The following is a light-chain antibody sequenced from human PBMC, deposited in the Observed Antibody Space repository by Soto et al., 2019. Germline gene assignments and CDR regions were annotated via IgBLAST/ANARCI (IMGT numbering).Light chain of an antibody. CDR3: PHARSLPIT. CDR2: DAS. Sequence: DIQMPQSPSSVSASVGGRVTITCRASQNIDKWIAWYQQKPGKAPKLLIYDASSLRGGVPSRVSGSGSATAYTLTISSLQPEDFASYSWPHARSLPITFGQGTRLEVQ. CDR1: QNIDKW. J-gene: IGKJ5*01. V-gene: IGKV1-12*01.